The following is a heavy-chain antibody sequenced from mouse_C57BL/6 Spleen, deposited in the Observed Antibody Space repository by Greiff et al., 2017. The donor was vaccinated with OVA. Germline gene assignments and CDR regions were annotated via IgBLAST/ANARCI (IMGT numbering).Heavy chain of an antibody. CDR1: GYAFSSSW. Sequence: VQLQQSGPELVKPGASVKISCKASGYAFSSSWLNWVKQRPGKGLEWIGRISPGDGDTNYNGKFKGKATLTADKSSSTAYMQLSSLTSEDSAVYFCASGYGSSSLDYWGQGTTLTVSS. CDR2: ISPGDGDT. V-gene: IGHV1-82*01. CDR3: ASGYGSSSLDY. D-gene: IGHD1-1*01. J-gene: IGHJ2*01.